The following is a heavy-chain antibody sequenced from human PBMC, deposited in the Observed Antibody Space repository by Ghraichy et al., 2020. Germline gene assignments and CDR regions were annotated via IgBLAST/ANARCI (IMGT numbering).Heavy chain of an antibody. D-gene: IGHD3-10*01. CDR3: AKDRAVVRGSFDV. CDR1: GFSFNTYA. Sequence: GSLRLSCAASGFSFNTYAMNWVRQAPGKGLQWVSGFSGSGGSTYYADSVKGRFTISRDNSKNTLYLQMNSLRAEDTAVYYCAKDRAVVRGSFDVWGQGTMVTVSS. J-gene: IGHJ3*01. V-gene: IGHV3-23*01. CDR2: FSGSGGST.